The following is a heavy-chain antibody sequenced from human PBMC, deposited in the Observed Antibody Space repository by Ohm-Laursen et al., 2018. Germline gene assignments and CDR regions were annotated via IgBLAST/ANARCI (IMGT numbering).Heavy chain of an antibody. CDR3: AKDIGGRHGYCSSTSCYYYYYGMDV. CDR2: ISDTGSHI. J-gene: IGHJ6*02. D-gene: IGHD2-2*01. CDR1: AFSLTASN. V-gene: IGHV3-21*04. Sequence: SLRLSCAASAFSLTASNMNWVCQAPGTGLEWVSYISDTGSHIYYAGSVRGRFTISRDNAQNSLYLQMNSLRAEDTALYYCAKDIGGRHGYCSSTSCYYYYYGMDVWGQGTTVTVSS.